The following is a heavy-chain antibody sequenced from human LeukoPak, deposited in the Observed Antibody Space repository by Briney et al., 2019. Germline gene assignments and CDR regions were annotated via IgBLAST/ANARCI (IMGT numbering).Heavy chain of an antibody. J-gene: IGHJ4*02. CDR1: GASINSDTYY. CDR3: ARYQTGTMFAV. CDR2: HSHSGSA. V-gene: IGHV4-39*07. Sequence: SETLSLTCTVSGASINSDTYYWGWIHQPPRTGLEWIGTHSHSGSAYYNPSLRSRITMSLDTSENQLSLKLYSVTAADTAIYYCARYQTGTMFAVWGQGTLVTISS. D-gene: IGHD1/OR15-1a*01.